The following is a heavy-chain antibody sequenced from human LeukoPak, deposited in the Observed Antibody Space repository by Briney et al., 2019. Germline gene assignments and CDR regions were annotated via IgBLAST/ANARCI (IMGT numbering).Heavy chain of an antibody. Sequence: ASVKVSCKASGYTFTGYYMHWVRQAPGQGLEWMGWINPNSGGTNYAQKFQGRVTMTRDTSISTAYMELSRLRSDDTAVYYCARAQHIVVTITEGRNLDYWGQGTLVTVSS. CDR2: INPNSGGT. D-gene: IGHD5-12*01. V-gene: IGHV1-2*02. J-gene: IGHJ4*02. CDR1: GYTFTGYY. CDR3: ARAQHIVVTITEGRNLDY.